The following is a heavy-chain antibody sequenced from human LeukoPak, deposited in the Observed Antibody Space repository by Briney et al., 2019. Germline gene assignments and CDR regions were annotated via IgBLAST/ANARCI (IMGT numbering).Heavy chain of an antibody. CDR3: AREDILNVDTAMAPFFDH. CDR2: ISYDGSNK. Sequence: PGRSLRLSCAASGFTFSSYAMHRVRQAPGKGLEWVAVISYDGSNKYYADSVKGRFTISRDNSKNTLYLQMNSLRAEDTAVYYCAREDILNVDTAMAPFFDHWGQGTLVTVSS. D-gene: IGHD5-18*01. V-gene: IGHV3-30-3*01. CDR1: GFTFSSYA. J-gene: IGHJ4*02.